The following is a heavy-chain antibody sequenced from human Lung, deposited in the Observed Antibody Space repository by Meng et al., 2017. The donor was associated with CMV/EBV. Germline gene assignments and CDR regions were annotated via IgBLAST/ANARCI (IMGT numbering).Heavy chain of an antibody. V-gene: IGHV3-11*01. D-gene: IGHD6-6*01. CDR2: ISHTGQAL. Sequence: SCAASGFTFSDYFMAWIRQAPGKGLEWLSYISHTGQALYYADSVKGRFTMSRDNARKSLYLQMNSLRAEDTAIYYSARDGRIAADIWGQGTLVTVSS. J-gene: IGHJ4*02. CDR3: ARDGRIAADI. CDR1: GFTFSDYF.